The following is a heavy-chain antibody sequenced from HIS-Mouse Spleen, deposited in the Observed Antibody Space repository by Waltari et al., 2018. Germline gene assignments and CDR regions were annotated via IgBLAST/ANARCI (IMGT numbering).Heavy chain of an antibody. J-gene: IGHJ2*01. V-gene: IGHV4-39*07. Sequence: QLQLQESGPGLVKPSETLSLTCTVAGGSISSSSYYWGWIRQPPGKGLEWIGSIYYSGGTYYNPALKSPVTISLDTSKNQFSLKLSSVTAADTAVYYCAREIPYSSSWYDWYFDLWGRGTLVTVSS. D-gene: IGHD6-13*01. CDR2: IYYSGGT. CDR1: GGSISSSSYY. CDR3: AREIPYSSSWYDWYFDL.